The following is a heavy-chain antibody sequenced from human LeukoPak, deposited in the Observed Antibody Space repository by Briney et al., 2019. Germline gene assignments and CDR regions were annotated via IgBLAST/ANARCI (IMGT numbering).Heavy chain of an antibody. V-gene: IGHV3-23*01. CDR1: GFTFSSYG. J-gene: IGHJ4*02. CDR2: ICSSGGSS. D-gene: IGHD5-18*01. Sequence: GGSLRLSCAASGFTFSSYGMSWGGQGPGKGVEGVAAICSSGGSSYYPDSVKCRFTISRANSKNTLYLQMTSLRAEYTAVYYCAKGGADTAMVDSFDYWGQGTLVTVSS. CDR3: AKGGADTAMVDSFDY.